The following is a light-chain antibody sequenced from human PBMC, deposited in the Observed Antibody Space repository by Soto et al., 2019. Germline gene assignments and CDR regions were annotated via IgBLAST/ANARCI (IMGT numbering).Light chain of an antibody. CDR2: TNT. Sequence: QSVLTQPPSASGTPGQRVTISCSGSSSNVGGNPVNWYQHVPTTAPKLLIYTNTQRPSGVPDRFSGSKSGTSASLAISGLKSADEADYYCASWDDSLNGPVFGNGTKLTVL. CDR3: ASWDDSLNGPV. CDR1: SSNVGGNP. V-gene: IGLV1-44*01. J-gene: IGLJ1*01.